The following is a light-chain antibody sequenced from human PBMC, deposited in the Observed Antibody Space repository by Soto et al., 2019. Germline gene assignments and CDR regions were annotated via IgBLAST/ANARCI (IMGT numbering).Light chain of an antibody. CDR2: EVS. J-gene: IGLJ1*01. CDR1: TTDVGSYKL. V-gene: IGLV2-14*02. Sequence: QSVLTQPASVSGSPGQSITISCTGTTTDVGSYKLVSWYQQHPGKAPKLMIYEVSRRPSGVSNRFSGSKSGNTASLTISGLQVEDEADYSSNAYIMPGTYVFRTGTKVPVL. CDR3: NAYIMPGTYV.